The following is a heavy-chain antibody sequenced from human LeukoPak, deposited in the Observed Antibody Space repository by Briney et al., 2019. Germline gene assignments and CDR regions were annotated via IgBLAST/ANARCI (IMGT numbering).Heavy chain of an antibody. J-gene: IGHJ6*03. CDR1: GFSFSSYN. Sequence: GGSRRLSWAASGFSFSSYNMNWVRQTPGKGLEWVSSITSVITYTFYADSVKGRFTISRDNARNSLYLQMNSLRAEDTAVYYCARDPYSGTYGDTYYYYMDVWGKGTTVTVSS. V-gene: IGHV3-21*01. D-gene: IGHD1-26*01. CDR3: ARDPYSGTYGDTYYYYMDV. CDR2: ITSVITYT.